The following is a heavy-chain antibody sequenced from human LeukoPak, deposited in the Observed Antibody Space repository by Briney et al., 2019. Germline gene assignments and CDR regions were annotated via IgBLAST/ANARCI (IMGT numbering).Heavy chain of an antibody. Sequence: SETLSLTCTVSGGSISSYYWSWIRQPPGKGLEWIGYIYYSGTTNYNPSLKGRVTISVDTSKNQSSLKLSSVTAADTAVYYCARGVYIAAAQYGYWGQGTLVTVSS. D-gene: IGHD6-13*01. J-gene: IGHJ4*02. CDR3: ARGVYIAAAQYGY. V-gene: IGHV4-59*01. CDR2: IYYSGTT. CDR1: GGSISSYY.